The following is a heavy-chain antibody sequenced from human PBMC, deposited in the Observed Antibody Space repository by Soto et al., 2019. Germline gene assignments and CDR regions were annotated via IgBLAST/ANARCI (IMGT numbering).Heavy chain of an antibody. Sequence: GGSLRLSCAASGFTVSSNYMTWVRQAPGKGLEWVSVIYSNARTYYADSVKGRFTISRDNSENTLYLQMNSLRAEDTAVYYCARALDFWSAYFDYWGQGSLVTVSS. CDR1: GFTVSSNY. D-gene: IGHD3-3*01. V-gene: IGHV3-53*01. CDR2: IYSNART. J-gene: IGHJ4*02. CDR3: ARALDFWSAYFDY.